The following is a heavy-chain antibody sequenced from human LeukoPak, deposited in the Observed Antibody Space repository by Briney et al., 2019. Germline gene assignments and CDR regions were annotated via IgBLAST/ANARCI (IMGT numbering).Heavy chain of an antibody. CDR3: ARDAAAGTSQWFDP. D-gene: IGHD6-13*01. V-gene: IGHV4-4*07. CDR2: IYTSGST. CDR1: GGSISSYY. Sequence: SEALSLTCTVSGGSISSYYWSWIRQPAGKGLEWIGRIYTSGSTNYNPSLKSRVTVSVDTSKNQFSLKLSSVTAADTAVYYCARDAAAGTSQWFDPWGQGTLVTVSS. J-gene: IGHJ5*02.